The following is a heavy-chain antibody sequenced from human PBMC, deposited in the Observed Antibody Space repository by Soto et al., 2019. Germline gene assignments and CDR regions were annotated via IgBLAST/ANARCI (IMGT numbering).Heavy chain of an antibody. CDR2: IFPDDSDT. V-gene: IGHV5-51*01. Sequence: GESLKISCKASGYSITSYWIAWVRQMPGQGLEWMGIIFPDDSDTRYSPPFQGQVTISADKSISTAYVQWSSLKASDTAMYYCTRGGVATRTFDYWGQGTLVTVSS. D-gene: IGHD3-3*01. CDR1: GYSITSYW. CDR3: TRGGVATRTFDY. J-gene: IGHJ4*02.